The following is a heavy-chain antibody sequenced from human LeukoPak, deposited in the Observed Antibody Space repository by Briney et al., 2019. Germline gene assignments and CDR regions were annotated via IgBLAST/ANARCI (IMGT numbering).Heavy chain of an antibody. V-gene: IGHV1-2*06. CDR1: GYNFTGYY. Sequence: ASVKVSCKASGYNFTGYYMHWVRQAPGQGLEWMGRINPNSGGTNYAQKFQGRVTMTRDTSISTAYMELSRLRSDDTAVYYCARVLIAVAGDYWGQGTLVTVSS. J-gene: IGHJ4*02. CDR2: INPNSGGT. D-gene: IGHD6-19*01. CDR3: ARVLIAVAGDY.